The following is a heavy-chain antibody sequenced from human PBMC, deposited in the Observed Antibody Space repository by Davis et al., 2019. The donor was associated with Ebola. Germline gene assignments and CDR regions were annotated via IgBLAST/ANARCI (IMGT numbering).Heavy chain of an antibody. J-gene: IGHJ4*02. CDR1: GFTVSSNH. CDR2: ISDSGSTT. Sequence: GGSLRLSCTASGFTVSSNHMSWVRQAPGKGLEWISYISDSGSTTYYTDSVKGRFTISRDNAKNSLYLQMNSLRAEDTAVYYCARGRWLQFYYFDYWGQGTLVTVSS. D-gene: IGHD5-24*01. CDR3: ARGRWLQFYYFDY. V-gene: IGHV3-11*01.